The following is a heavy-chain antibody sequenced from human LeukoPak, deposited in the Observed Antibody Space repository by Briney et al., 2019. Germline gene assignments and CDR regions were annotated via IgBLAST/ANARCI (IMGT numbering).Heavy chain of an antibody. V-gene: IGHV3-30*02. CDR2: IRYDGSNK. Sequence: PGGSLRLSCAASGFTFSSYGMHWVRQAPGKGLEWVAFIRYDGSNKYYADSVKGRFTISRDNSKNTLYLQMNSLRAEDTAVYYCAKASYYDSSGFFYPSDAFDIWGQGTMVTVSS. CDR1: GFTFSSYG. CDR3: AKASYYDSSGFFYPSDAFDI. J-gene: IGHJ3*02. D-gene: IGHD3-22*01.